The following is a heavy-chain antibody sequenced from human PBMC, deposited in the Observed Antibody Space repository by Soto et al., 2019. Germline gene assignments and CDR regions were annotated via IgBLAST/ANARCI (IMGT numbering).Heavy chain of an antibody. D-gene: IGHD2-15*01. CDR3: GKVLVGATGHTDSDS. Sequence: SETLSLTCTVSGGSIYRSGYYWGWIRQPPGRGLEWIGNIDYNGVTYSNPSLKSRVTISRDTSKNQFSLKLTSVTAADTALYYCGKVLVGATGHTDSDSWGPGTLVTGSS. J-gene: IGHJ4*02. CDR2: IDYNGVT. V-gene: IGHV4-39*01. CDR1: GGSIYRSGYY.